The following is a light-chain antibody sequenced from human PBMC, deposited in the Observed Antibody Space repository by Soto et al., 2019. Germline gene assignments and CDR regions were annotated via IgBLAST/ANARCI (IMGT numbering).Light chain of an antibody. CDR2: GAS. J-gene: IGKJ1*01. CDR1: QSISSSY. Sequence: EIVLTQSPGTLSLSPGDRVTLSCRVSQSISSSYLSWYQQKPGQAPRLLIFGASSWATGIPDRFSGSGSGTDFTLTISRLEPEDFALYYCQQYGSSPRTFGQGTKVEIK. CDR3: QQYGSSPRT. V-gene: IGKV3-20*01.